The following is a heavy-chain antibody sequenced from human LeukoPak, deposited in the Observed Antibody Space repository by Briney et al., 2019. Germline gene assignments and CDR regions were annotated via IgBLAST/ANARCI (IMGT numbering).Heavy chain of an antibody. CDR3: ASGGYDWDDAFDI. CDR1: GFTFSNAW. V-gene: IGHV3-74*01. Sequence: GGSLRLSCAASGFTFSNAWMHWVRQAPGKGLVWVSRINSDGSSTSYADSVKGRFTISRDNAKNTLYLQMNSLRAEDTAVYYCASGGYDWDDAFDIWGQGTMVTVSS. CDR2: INSDGSST. D-gene: IGHD5-12*01. J-gene: IGHJ3*02.